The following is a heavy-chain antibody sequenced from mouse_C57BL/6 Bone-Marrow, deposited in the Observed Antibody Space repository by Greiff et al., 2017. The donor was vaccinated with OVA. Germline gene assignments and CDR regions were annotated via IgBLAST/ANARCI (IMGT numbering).Heavy chain of an antibody. CDR3: ARDYDGYWYFDV. V-gene: IGHV1-64*01. D-gene: IGHD2-4*01. Sequence: QVQLKQPGAELVKPGASVKLSCKASGYTFTSSWMHWVKQRPGQGLEWIGMIHPNSGSTNYNEKFKSKATLTVDKSSSTAYMQLSSLTSEDSAVYYCARDYDGYWYFDVWGTGTTVTVSS. CDR1: GYTFTSSW. J-gene: IGHJ1*03. CDR2: IHPNSGST.